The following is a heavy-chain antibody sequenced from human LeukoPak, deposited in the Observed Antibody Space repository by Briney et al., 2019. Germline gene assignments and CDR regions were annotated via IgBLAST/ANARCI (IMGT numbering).Heavy chain of an antibody. CDR1: GGSISSYY. CDR2: IYYNGST. CDR3: AIYYGDCFDY. J-gene: IGHJ4*02. V-gene: IGHV4-59*01. D-gene: IGHD3-3*01. Sequence: SETLSLTCTVSGGSISSYYWSWIRQPPGKGLEWIGYIYYNGSTSYNPSLKSRVTISVDTSKNQFSLKLSSVTAADTAVYYCAIYYGDCFDYWGQGTLVTVSS.